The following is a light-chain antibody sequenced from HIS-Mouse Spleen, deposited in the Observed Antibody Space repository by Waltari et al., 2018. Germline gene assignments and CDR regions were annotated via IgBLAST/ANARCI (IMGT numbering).Light chain of an antibody. CDR2: DVS. CDR1: SSDVGGYNY. V-gene: IGLV2-14*03. CDR3: SSYTSSSTLV. J-gene: IGLJ3*02. Sequence: QSALTQPASVSGSPGQSITISCTGTSSDVGGYNYVSWYQQQPGKAPKLMIYDVSNPPSGVSKRFSGSKSGNTASLTISGLQAEDEADYYCSSYTSSSTLVFGGGTKLTVL.